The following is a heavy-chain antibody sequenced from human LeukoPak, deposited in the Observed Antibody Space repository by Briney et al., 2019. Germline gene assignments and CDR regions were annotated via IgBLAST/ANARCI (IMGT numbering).Heavy chain of an antibody. J-gene: IGHJ6*03. D-gene: IGHD3-22*01. V-gene: IGHV3-23*01. Sequence: GGSLRLSCAASGFTFSNHGMSWVRQASGKGLEWVSAVSDSGSDTYYADSVKGRFTVSRDNSKNTLYLQMNSLRAEDTAVYYCARMWLLSYYIDFWGKGTTVTVS. CDR2: VSDSGSDT. CDR1: GFTFSNHG. CDR3: ARMWLLSYYIDF.